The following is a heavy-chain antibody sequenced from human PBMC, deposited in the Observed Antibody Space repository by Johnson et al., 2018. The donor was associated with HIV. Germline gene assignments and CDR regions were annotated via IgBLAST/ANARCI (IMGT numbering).Heavy chain of an antibody. Sequence: VQLVESGGGLVQSGGSLRLSCTASGFTVSSNYMSWVRQAPGKGLEWVSVIYSGGRTYYADSVKGRFTISRDNSKNTLYLQMNSLRAEDTAVYYCARDQRLAAVATDAFDIWGQGTMVTVST. D-gene: IGHD6-13*01. CDR2: IYSGGRT. V-gene: IGHV3-66*01. CDR1: GFTVSSNY. CDR3: ARDQRLAAVATDAFDI. J-gene: IGHJ3*02.